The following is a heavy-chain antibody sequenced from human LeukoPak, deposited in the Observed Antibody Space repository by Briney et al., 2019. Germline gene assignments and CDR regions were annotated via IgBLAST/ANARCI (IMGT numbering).Heavy chain of an antibody. CDR1: GFTVSSNY. CDR2: IYSDGRT. CDR3: ARVTFNYYGSGDAFDM. D-gene: IGHD3-10*01. Sequence: GGSLRLSCAASGFTVSSNYMSWVRQAPGKGLEWVSVIYSDGRTYYADSVKARFTISRDNSKNMLYLQMNGLRAEDTAVYYCARVTFNYYGSGDAFDMWGQGTMVTVSS. V-gene: IGHV3-66*01. J-gene: IGHJ3*02.